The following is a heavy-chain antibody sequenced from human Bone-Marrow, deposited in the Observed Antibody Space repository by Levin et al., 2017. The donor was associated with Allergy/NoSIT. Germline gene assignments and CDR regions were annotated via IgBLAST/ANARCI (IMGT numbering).Heavy chain of an antibody. CDR1: GYTFTSYD. Sequence: ASVKVSCKASGYTFTSYDINWVRQATGQGLEWMGWMNPNSGNTGYAQKFQGRVTMTRNTSISTAYMELSSLRSEDTAVYYCARGSRGSSGGYNWFDPWGQGTLVTVSS. D-gene: IGHD6-19*01. V-gene: IGHV1-8*01. J-gene: IGHJ5*02. CDR2: MNPNSGNT. CDR3: ARGSRGSSGGYNWFDP.